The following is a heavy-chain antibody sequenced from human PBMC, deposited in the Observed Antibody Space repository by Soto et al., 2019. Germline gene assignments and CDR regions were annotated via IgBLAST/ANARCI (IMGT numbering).Heavy chain of an antibody. CDR1: GFTFGSYW. V-gene: IGHV3-7*01. J-gene: IGHJ1*01. Sequence: GRSLRLSCAASGFTFGSYWMSLVRQAPGKGLEWLATIKGDASEKKYVDSVKCRFTMSRENSKNTLYLQMNSLRAEDTAVYYCARESPYYYDSSGYGAPLYWGQGTLVTVSS. CDR2: IKGDASEK. CDR3: ARESPYYYDSSGYGAPLY. D-gene: IGHD3-22*01.